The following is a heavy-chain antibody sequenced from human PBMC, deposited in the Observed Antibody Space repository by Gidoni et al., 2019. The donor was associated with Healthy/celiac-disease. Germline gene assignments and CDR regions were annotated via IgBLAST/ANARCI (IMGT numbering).Heavy chain of an antibody. D-gene: IGHD6-6*01. CDR1: GFTFRSYG. V-gene: IGHV3-30*18. J-gene: IGHJ4*02. Sequence: QVQLVESVGGVFQPGRSLRLSCAASGFTFRSYGMHWVRQAPGKGLEWVAVISYDGSNKYYADSVKGRFTISRDNSKNTLYLQMNSLRAEDTAVYFCAKDDQSIAARPLDYWGQGTLVTVSS. CDR3: AKDDQSIAARPLDY. CDR2: ISYDGSNK.